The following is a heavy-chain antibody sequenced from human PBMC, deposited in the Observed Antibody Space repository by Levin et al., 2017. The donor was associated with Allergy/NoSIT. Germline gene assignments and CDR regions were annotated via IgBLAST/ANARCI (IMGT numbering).Heavy chain of an antibody. CDR2: IFIHGST. CDR3: ARDYGDYGEFDY. CDR1: GVSIRSRNYY. J-gene: IGHJ4*02. Sequence: SQTLSLTCSVSGVSIRSRNYYWSWIRQPAGKGLEWIGRIFIHGSTNYNPSLKSRVTISADASKNQLSLKLTSVTAADTAVYYCARDYGDYGEFDYWGQGTLVTVSS. V-gene: IGHV4-61*02. D-gene: IGHD4-17*01.